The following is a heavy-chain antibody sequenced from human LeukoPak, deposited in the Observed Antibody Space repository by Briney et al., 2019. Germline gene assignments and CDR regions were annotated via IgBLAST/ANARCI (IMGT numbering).Heavy chain of an antibody. J-gene: IGHJ6*02. V-gene: IGHV3-48*04. CDR2: ISSSGSTI. Sequence: GGSLRLSCVASGLSISGQWMNWVRQAPGKGLEWVSYISSSGSTIYYADSVKGRFTISRDNAKNSLYLQMNSLRAEDTAVYYCARDSSQYYDILTGYRGYYGMDVWGQGTTVTVSS. CDR1: GLSISGQW. D-gene: IGHD3-9*01. CDR3: ARDSSQYYDILTGYRGYYGMDV.